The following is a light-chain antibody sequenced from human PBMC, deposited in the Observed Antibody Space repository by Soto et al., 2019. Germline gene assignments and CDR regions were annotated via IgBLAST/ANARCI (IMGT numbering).Light chain of an antibody. V-gene: IGKV1-39*01. Sequence: DIQMTQSPSSLSASVGDRVTITCRASQSLRSYLNWYQQKPGKAPKLLIYAASSLQSGVPSRFSGRGSGTDFTLTISSRQPEDFATYYCQHIYSTPFTFGPRTKV. J-gene: IGKJ3*01. CDR3: QHIYSTPFT. CDR1: QSLRSY. CDR2: AAS.